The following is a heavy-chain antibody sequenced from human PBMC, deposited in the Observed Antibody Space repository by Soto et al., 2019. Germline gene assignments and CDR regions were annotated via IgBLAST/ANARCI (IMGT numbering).Heavy chain of an antibody. CDR1: GFTFSSYS. V-gene: IGHV3-48*01. CDR2: ISSSSSTI. Sequence: GGSLRLSCAASGFTFSSYSMNWVRQAPGKGLEWVSYISSSSSTIYYADSVKGRFTISRDNAKNSLYLQMNSLRAEDTAVYYCARDGEKSSGWYVYAFDIWGQGTMVTVSS. CDR3: ARDGEKSSGWYVYAFDI. J-gene: IGHJ3*02. D-gene: IGHD6-19*01.